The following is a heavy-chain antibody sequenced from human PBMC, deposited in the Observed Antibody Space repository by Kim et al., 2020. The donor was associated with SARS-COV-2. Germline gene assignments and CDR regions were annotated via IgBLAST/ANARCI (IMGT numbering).Heavy chain of an antibody. Sequence: RNYGDSVRGRFTVSRDKAKNSLYLQMNSLRAEDTAVYYCARHVNWGWDYWGQGTLVTVSS. D-gene: IGHD7-27*01. V-gene: IGHV3-7*03. J-gene: IGHJ4*02. CDR3: ARHVNWGWDY. CDR2: R.